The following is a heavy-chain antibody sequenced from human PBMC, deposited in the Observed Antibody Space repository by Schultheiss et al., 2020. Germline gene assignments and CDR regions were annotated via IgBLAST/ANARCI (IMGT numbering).Heavy chain of an antibody. CDR2: INPSGGST. J-gene: IGHJ5*02. D-gene: IGHD4-17*01. CDR1: GYTFTSYY. Sequence: ASVKVSCKASGYTFTSYYMHWVRQAPGQGLEWMGIINPSGGSTSYAQKFQGRVTMTTDTSTSTAYMELRSLRSDDTAVYYCAREVNGGRDYYGDYTVWFDPWGQGTLVTVSS. CDR3: AREVNGGRDYYGDYTVWFDP. V-gene: IGHV1-46*01.